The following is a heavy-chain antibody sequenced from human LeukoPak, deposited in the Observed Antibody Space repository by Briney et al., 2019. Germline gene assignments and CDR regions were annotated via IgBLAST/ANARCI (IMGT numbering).Heavy chain of an antibody. V-gene: IGHV1-18*01. CDR3: ARHGGSPPRYYYYMDV. D-gene: IGHD2-15*01. CDR2: INTYNGNT. J-gene: IGHJ6*03. Sequence: APVKVSCKASGYTFTSCAISWVRQAPGQGLEWMGWINTYNGNTNYAQNFQDRVTMTTDTSTSTAYMELRSLKSDDTAVYYCARHGGSPPRYYYYMDVWGKGTTVTISS. CDR1: GYTFTSCA.